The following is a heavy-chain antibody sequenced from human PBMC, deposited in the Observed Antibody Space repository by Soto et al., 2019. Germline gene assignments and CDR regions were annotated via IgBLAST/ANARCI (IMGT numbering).Heavy chain of an antibody. V-gene: IGHV3-48*02. CDR3: ARDSAGEQQLSSGLGMDV. D-gene: IGHD6-13*01. J-gene: IGHJ6*02. CDR1: GFTFSSYS. CDR2: ISSSSSTI. Sequence: GGSLRLSCAASGFTFSSYSMNWVRQAPGKGLEWVSYISSSSSTIYYADSVKGRFTISRDNAKNSLYLQMNSLRDEDTAVYYCARDSAGEQQLSSGLGMDVWGQGTTVTVSS.